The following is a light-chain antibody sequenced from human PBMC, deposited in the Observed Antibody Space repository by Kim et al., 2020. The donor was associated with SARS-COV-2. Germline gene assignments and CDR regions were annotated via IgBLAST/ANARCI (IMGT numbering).Light chain of an antibody. Sequence: SPGERASLSCRATRSVSSGLLAWYQQKPGQAPRLLIYGTYKRPTGIPDRFTGSGSGTDFTLTISRLEPEDFAVYYCQHYGSSPPDTFGQGTKLEI. V-gene: IGKV3-20*01. CDR2: GTY. CDR1: RSVSSGL. CDR3: QHYGSSPPDT. J-gene: IGKJ2*01.